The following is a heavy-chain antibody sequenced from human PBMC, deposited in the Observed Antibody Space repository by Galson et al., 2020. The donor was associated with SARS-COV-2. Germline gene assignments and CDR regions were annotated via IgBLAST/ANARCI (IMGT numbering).Heavy chain of an antibody. D-gene: IGHD1-1*01. CDR1: EYIFSNND. V-gene: IGHV1-8*02. Sequence: ASVKVSCTASEYIFSNNDINWVRQAPGQGLEWLGWMNPKSGSTGYARKLQGRITMTRDTSKTTVYMELSSLRSEDTAVYYCARDAPLRGTYKNYYYDYGLDVWGQGTTVTVSS. CDR2: MNPKSGST. J-gene: IGHJ6*02. CDR3: ARDAPLRGTYKNYYYDYGLDV.